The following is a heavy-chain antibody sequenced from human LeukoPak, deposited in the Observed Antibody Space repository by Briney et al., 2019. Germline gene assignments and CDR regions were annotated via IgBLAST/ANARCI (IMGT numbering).Heavy chain of an antibody. CDR1: GYTFTGYY. J-gene: IGHJ4*02. CDR3: TRGGAAY. V-gene: IGHV1-2*02. CDR2: INPNSGGT. D-gene: IGHD4/OR15-4a*01. Sequence: ASVKVSCNASGYTFTGYYMHWARQAPGQGLEWMGWINPNSGGTNYAQKFQGRVTMTREMSISTAYMELSSLRSDDTAVYYCTRGGAAYWSQGTLVTVSS.